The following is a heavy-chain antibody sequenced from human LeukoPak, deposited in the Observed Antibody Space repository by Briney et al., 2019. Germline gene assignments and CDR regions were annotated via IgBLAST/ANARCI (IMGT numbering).Heavy chain of an antibody. CDR1: GYRFTNYW. V-gene: IGHV5-51*01. CDR2: IYPGDSDI. CDR3: ARRGYSYGSEFDY. D-gene: IGHD5-18*01. J-gene: IGHJ4*02. Sequence: GESLKISCKASGYRFTNYWIAWVRQMPGKGLELMGSIYPGDSDIRYSPSFQGQVTISADKSFTTAYLQWRSLKASDTAMYYCARRGYSYGSEFDYWGQGTLVTVSS.